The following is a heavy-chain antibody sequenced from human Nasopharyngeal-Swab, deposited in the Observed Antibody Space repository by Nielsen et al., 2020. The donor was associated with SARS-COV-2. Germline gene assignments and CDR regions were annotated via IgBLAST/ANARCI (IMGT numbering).Heavy chain of an antibody. Sequence: SETLSLTCSASGGSMTSNNYYWGWIRQPPEKGLEWIGNIYYNGITYYNPSLKSRVTISLDTSKSQFSLKLTSVTAADTAVYYCARAIKIFGAVVGSFDPWGQGTLVTVSS. J-gene: IGHJ5*02. D-gene: IGHD3-3*01. V-gene: IGHV4-39*07. CDR1: GGSMTSNNYY. CDR3: ARAIKIFGAVVGSFDP. CDR2: IYYNGIT.